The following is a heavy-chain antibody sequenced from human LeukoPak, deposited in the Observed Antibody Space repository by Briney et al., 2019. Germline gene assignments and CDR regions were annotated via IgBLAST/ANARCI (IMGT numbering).Heavy chain of an antibody. D-gene: IGHD3-22*01. CDR2: VIPIFGTA. J-gene: IGHJ3*02. Sequence: SVKVSCKASGGTFSSYAISWVRQAPGQGLEWMGGVIPIFGTANYAQKFQGRVTITAGESTSTAYMELSSLRSEDTAVYYCARDQRVDSSGYYDAFDIWGQGTMVTVSS. CDR3: ARDQRVDSSGYYDAFDI. V-gene: IGHV1-69*13. CDR1: GGTFSSYA.